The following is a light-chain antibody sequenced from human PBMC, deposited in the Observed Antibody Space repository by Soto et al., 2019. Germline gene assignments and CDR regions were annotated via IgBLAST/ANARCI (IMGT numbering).Light chain of an antibody. CDR1: SSNIGSNT. CDR2: NNN. Sequence: QSVLTQPPSASGTPGQRVTISCSGSSSNIGSNTVNWYQQLPGTAPKLLIYNNNQRPSGVPDRFSGSKSGTSASLAINGLQSEDEADYYCAGWDDSLNGPFEVFGGGTKLTVL. J-gene: IGLJ2*01. CDR3: AGWDDSLNGPFEV. V-gene: IGLV1-44*01.